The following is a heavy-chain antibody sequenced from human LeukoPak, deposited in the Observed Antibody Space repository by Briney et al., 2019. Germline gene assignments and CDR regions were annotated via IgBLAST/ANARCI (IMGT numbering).Heavy chain of an antibody. CDR2: IYGDGTT. CDR1: GFTVSNDY. CDR3: ARDHAGAQNWVALDP. D-gene: IGHD7-27*01. Sequence: QSGGSLRLSCAASGFTVSNDYMAWVRQAPGRGLEWVSLIYGDGTTFYTDSVKGRFTISRDNFKNTMYLQMNSLRPEDTALYYCARDHAGAQNWVALDPWGQGTLVTVSS. J-gene: IGHJ5*02. V-gene: IGHV3-66*02.